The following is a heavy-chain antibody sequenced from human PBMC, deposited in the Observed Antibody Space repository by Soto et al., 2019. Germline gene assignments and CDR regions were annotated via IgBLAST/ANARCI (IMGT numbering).Heavy chain of an antibody. CDR1: GGSISSYY. J-gene: IGHJ4*02. Sequence: SETLSLTCTVSGGSISSYYCSWIRQPPGKGLEWIGYIYYSGSANYNPSLKSRVTISVDTSKNQFSLKLSSVTAADTAVYYCARAGAATLSDYWGQGTLVTVSS. D-gene: IGHD2-15*01. CDR3: ARAGAATLSDY. CDR2: IYYSGSA. V-gene: IGHV4-59*01.